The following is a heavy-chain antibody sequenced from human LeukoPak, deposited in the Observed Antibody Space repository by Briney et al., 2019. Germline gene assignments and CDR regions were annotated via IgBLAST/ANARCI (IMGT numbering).Heavy chain of an antibody. D-gene: IGHD1-1*01. CDR1: GLTFSRYS. Sequence: GGSLRLSCAASGLTFSRYSMNWVRQAPGKGLEWVSSISSSSSYIYYADSVKGRFTISRDNAKNSLYLQMNSLRAEDTAVYYCAREGGTGEFDYWGQGTLVTVSS. CDR2: ISSSSSYI. CDR3: AREGGTGEFDY. V-gene: IGHV3-21*01. J-gene: IGHJ4*02.